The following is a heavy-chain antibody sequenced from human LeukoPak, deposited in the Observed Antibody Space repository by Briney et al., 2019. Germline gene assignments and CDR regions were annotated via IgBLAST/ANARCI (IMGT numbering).Heavy chain of an antibody. V-gene: IGHV3-33*01. CDR3: ARKVLVPAATGADAFDV. D-gene: IGHD2-2*01. Sequence: GGSLRLSCAASGFTFSSYDMHWVHQVPGKGLEWVAVMHYDGRNKYYADSVKGRFTISRDNSKNTLYLQINSLRAEDTAVFYCARKVLVPAATGADAFDVWGRGTMVIVSS. CDR2: MHYDGRNK. CDR1: GFTFSSYD. J-gene: IGHJ3*01.